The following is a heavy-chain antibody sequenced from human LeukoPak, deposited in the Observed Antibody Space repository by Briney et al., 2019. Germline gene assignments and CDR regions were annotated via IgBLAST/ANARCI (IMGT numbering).Heavy chain of an antibody. Sequence: SETLSLTCTVSGASTSTHYWSWLRQPPGKGLEWIGYLLDSWRTKDNPSLQSRVTVSADTSKNQFSLRLTSVTAADTAVYYCATIRRGSIYGYFDFWGQGILVTVSS. D-gene: IGHD5-18*01. CDR1: GASTSTHY. J-gene: IGHJ4*02. V-gene: IGHV4-59*11. CDR2: LLDSWRT. CDR3: ATIRRGSIYGYFDF.